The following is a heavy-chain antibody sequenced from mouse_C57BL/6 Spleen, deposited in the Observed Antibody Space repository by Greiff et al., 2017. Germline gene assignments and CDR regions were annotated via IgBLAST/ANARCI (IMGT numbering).Heavy chain of an antibody. J-gene: IGHJ4*01. CDR3: ASLLLRTDYAMDY. CDR2: IDPEDGET. CDR1: GFNIKDYY. D-gene: IGHD1-1*01. Sequence: VHVKQSGAELVKPGASVKLSCTASGFNIKDYYMHWVKQRTEQGLEWIGRIDPEDGETKYAPKFQGKATITADTSSNTAYLQLSSLTSEDTAVYYCASLLLRTDYAMDYWGQGTSVTVSS. V-gene: IGHV14-2*01.